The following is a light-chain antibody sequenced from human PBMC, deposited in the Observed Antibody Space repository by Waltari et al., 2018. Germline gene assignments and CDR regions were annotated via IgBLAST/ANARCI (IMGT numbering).Light chain of an antibody. Sequence: QSALTQTASVSGSPGQSITIPCTGTTTDGGRYNYVSWYQQHPGKAPKVMIYDVNKRPSGVSNRFSGSKSGNTASLTISGLQAEDEADYYCCSYGGASTWVFGGGTKLTVL. J-gene: IGLJ3*02. CDR1: TTDGGRYNY. CDR2: DVN. V-gene: IGLV2-23*02. CDR3: CSYGGASTWV.